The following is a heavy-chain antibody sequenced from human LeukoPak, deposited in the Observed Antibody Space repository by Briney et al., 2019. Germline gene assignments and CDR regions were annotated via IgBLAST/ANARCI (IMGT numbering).Heavy chain of an antibody. J-gene: IGHJ5*02. Sequence: PSETLSLTCAVYGGSFSGYYWSWIRQPPGKGLEWIGEINHSGRTNYNPSLKSRVTISVDTSKNQFSLKLSSVTAADTAVYYCAREGDILTGYPNWFDPWGQGTLVTVSS. V-gene: IGHV4-34*01. CDR2: INHSGRT. CDR3: AREGDILTGYPNWFDP. D-gene: IGHD3-9*01. CDR1: GGSFSGYY.